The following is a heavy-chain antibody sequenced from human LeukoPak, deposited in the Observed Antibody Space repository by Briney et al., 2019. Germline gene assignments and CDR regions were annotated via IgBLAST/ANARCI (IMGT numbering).Heavy chain of an antibody. CDR1: GYPISSGYY. CDR2: IYRSGST. Sequence: SETLSLTCAVSGYPISSGYYWVWIRQPPGKGLEWIGSIYRSGSTYYNPSLKIRVTISVATSKTKSSLKLSSVTAADTAVYYCARPVTVVTPDWYFDPWGRGTLVTVS. J-gene: IGHJ2*01. CDR3: ARPVTVVTPDWYFDP. D-gene: IGHD4-23*01. V-gene: IGHV4-38-2*01.